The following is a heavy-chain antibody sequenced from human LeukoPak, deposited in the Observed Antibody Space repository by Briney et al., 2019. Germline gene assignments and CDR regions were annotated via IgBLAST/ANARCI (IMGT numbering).Heavy chain of an antibody. V-gene: IGHV3-74*01. Sequence: GGSLRLSCAASGFTFTSYWMHWVRQAPGKGLVWVSRINPDGSTTDYTDSVKGRFTISRDNAKDTLYLQLNTVRTEDTAVYYCAIFGGITGTYVGTWGQGTLVTVSS. CDR2: INPDGSTT. D-gene: IGHD1-26*01. CDR3: AIFGGITGTYVGT. CDR1: GFTFTSYW. J-gene: IGHJ5*02.